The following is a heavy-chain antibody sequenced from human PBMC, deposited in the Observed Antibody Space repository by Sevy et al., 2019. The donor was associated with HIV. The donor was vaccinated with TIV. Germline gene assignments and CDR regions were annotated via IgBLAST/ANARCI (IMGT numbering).Heavy chain of an antibody. CDR1: GFTFSDHG. CDR3: AKEDYGGNLPNYFAS. J-gene: IGHJ4*02. Sequence: GGSLRLSCAASGFTFSDHGMHWVRQAPDKGLDWVAAISYDGNNRYYADPVKARFTISRDNSKNTLYLQMDSVRPEDTAVYYCAKEDYGGNLPNYFASWGQGTRVTVSS. D-gene: IGHD4-17*01. V-gene: IGHV3-30*18. CDR2: ISYDGNNR.